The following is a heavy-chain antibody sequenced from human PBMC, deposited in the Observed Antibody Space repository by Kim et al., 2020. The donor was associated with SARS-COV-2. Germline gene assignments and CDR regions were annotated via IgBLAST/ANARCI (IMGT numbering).Heavy chain of an antibody. CDR3: ARDGAARFYYYGMDV. Sequence: GGSLRLSCAASGFTFSSYGMHWVRQAPGKGLEWVAVIWYDGSNKFYADSVKGRFTISRDNSKNTLFLQMNSLRAEDTAVYYCARDGAARFYYYGMDVWGPGTTVTVSS. CDR1: GFTFSSYG. J-gene: IGHJ6*02. D-gene: IGHD6-6*01. V-gene: IGHV3-33*01. CDR2: IWYDGSNK.